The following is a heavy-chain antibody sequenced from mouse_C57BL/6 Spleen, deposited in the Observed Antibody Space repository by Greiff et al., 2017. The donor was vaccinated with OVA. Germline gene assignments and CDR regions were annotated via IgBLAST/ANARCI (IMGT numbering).Heavy chain of an antibody. CDR1: GFHIKDVY. Sequence: VQLQQSGAELVRPGASVKLSCTASGFHIKDVYMLWVKQRPEQGLEGIGWIDPENGDTEYASKFQGKATITADTSSNTAYLQLSSLTSEDTAVYYCTTGSSPLDDWGQGTTLTVSS. CDR2: IDPENGDT. J-gene: IGHJ2*01. V-gene: IGHV14-4*01. D-gene: IGHD1-1*01. CDR3: TTGSSPLDD.